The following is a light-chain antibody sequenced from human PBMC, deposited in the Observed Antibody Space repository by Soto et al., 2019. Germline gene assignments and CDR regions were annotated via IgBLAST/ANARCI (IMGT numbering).Light chain of an antibody. CDR3: QSYDSSLSGVV. Sequence: QPVLTQPPSVSGAPGQRVTISCTGSSSNIGAGYDVHWYQQLPGTAPKLLIYDNTNRPSGVPDRFSGSKSGTSASLAITGLQAEDEADYYCQSYDSSLSGVVFGGGTKLTVL. V-gene: IGLV1-40*01. J-gene: IGLJ2*01. CDR2: DNT. CDR1: SSNIGAGYD.